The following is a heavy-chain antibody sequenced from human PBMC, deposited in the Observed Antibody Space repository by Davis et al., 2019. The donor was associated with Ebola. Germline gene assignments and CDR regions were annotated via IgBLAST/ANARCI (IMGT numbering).Heavy chain of an antibody. Sequence: PGGSLRPSCAASGFTFSDNYMSWIRQAPGKGLEWVSYISSSRSYTNHADSVKGRFTISRDNAKNSLYLQMNSLRVEDTAVYYCARGRPSAFDIWGQGTMVTVSS. CDR1: GFTFSDNY. CDR2: ISSSRSYT. J-gene: IGHJ3*02. CDR3: ARGRPSAFDI. V-gene: IGHV3-11*06.